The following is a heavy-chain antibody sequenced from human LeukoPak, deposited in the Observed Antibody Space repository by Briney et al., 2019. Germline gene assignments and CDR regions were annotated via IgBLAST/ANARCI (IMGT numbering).Heavy chain of an antibody. D-gene: IGHD1-26*01. CDR3: ARRSGTYHAFDI. V-gene: IGHV4-39*01. CDR2: FYYTGST. J-gene: IGHJ3*02. CDR1: GGSISSNGYY. Sequence: PSETLSLTCTVSGGSISSNGYYWGWIRQPPGKGLEWIGSFYYTGSTFYSPSLKSRVTISVDTSKDQFSLKLSSVTAADTAVYYCARRSGTYHAFDIWGQGTMVTVSS.